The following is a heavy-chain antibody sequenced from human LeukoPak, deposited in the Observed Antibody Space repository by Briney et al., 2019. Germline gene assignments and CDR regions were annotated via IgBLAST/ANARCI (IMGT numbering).Heavy chain of an antibody. CDR2: IYYSGST. CDR1: GGSISTYY. CDR3: ARDIVVVPAAIGYYYMDV. D-gene: IGHD2-2*02. Sequence: SETLSLTCTVSGGSISTYYWSWIRQSPGKGLEWIGYIYYSGSTNNNPSLKSRVTISVDTSKNQFSLKLSSVTAADTAVYYCARDIVVVPAAIGYYYMDVWGKGTTVTVSS. V-gene: IGHV4-59*12. J-gene: IGHJ6*03.